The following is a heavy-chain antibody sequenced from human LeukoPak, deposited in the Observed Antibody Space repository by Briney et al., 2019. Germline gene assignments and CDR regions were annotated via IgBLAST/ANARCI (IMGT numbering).Heavy chain of an antibody. Sequence: PSETLSLACTVSGGSISSNNYYWGWVRQPPGRGREWGGSIFYRGSTYYNPSLTRPLTISVDTSKSQFSLKLGSVTAADTAVYYCASRPTDSSGWYAAPYYFDYWGQGTLVTVSS. D-gene: IGHD6-19*01. CDR2: IFYRGST. V-gene: IGHV4-39*01. CDR1: GGSISSNNYY. J-gene: IGHJ4*02. CDR3: ASRPTDSSGWYAAPYYFDY.